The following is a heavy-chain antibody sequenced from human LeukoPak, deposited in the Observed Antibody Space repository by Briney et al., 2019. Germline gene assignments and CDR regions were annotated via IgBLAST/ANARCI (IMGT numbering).Heavy chain of an antibody. CDR2: INPNSGGT. Sequence: ASVKVSCKASGHTFSSDDINWVRQAPGQGLEWMGWINPNSGGTNYAQKFQGRVTMTRDTSISTAYMELSRLRSDDTAVYYCARDLRHSYGVSRRENWFDPWGQGTLVTVSS. CDR3: ARDLRHSYGVSRRENWFDP. V-gene: IGHV1-2*02. D-gene: IGHD5-18*01. J-gene: IGHJ5*02. CDR1: GHTFSSDD.